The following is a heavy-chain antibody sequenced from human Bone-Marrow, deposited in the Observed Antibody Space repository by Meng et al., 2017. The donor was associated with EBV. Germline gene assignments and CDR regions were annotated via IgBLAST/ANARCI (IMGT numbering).Heavy chain of an antibody. J-gene: IGHJ3*02. V-gene: IGHV6-1*01. Sequence: QVQLQQSGPGLVRPSQTLSLTCAISGDSASSNSAAWNWIRQSPSRGLEWLGRTYYWSKWYNDYAVSVKSRITINPDTSKNQFSLQLNSVTPEDTAVYYCARVGYCSGGSCYVDAFDIWGQGTMVTVS. CDR1: GDSASSNSAA. CDR2: TYYWSKWYN. CDR3: ARVGYCSGGSCYVDAFDI. D-gene: IGHD2-15*01.